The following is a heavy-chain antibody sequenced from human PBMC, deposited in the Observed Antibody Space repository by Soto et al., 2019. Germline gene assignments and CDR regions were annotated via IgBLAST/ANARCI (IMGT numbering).Heavy chain of an antibody. V-gene: IGHV1-3*01. Sequence: ASVKVSFKASGYTFTSYAMHWVRQAPGQRLEWMGWINAGNGNTKYSQKFQGRVTITRDTSASTAYMELSSLRSEDTAVYYCARSTRAAARLNYWGQGTLVTVSS. CDR2: INAGNGNT. J-gene: IGHJ4*02. CDR1: GYTFTSYA. CDR3: ARSTRAAARLNY. D-gene: IGHD6-6*01.